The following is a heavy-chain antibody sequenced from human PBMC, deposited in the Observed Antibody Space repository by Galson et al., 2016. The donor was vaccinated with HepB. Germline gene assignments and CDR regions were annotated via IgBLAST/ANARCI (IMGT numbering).Heavy chain of an antibody. D-gene: IGHD2-15*01. J-gene: IGHJ4*02. CDR2: MSFGSNFI. CDR1: GLSFSSCN. V-gene: IGHV3-21*06. CDR3: AKEGAAWSRDY. Sequence: SLRLSCAASGLSFSSCNMNWFRQTPGKGLEWLAAMSFGSNFIDYAESVRGRFTVSRDNAKNSLYLQMNTLRSEDTALYHCAKEGAAWSRDYWGPGTLVTVSS.